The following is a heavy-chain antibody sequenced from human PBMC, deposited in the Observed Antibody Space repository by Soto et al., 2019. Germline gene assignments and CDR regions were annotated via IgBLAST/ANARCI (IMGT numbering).Heavy chain of an antibody. V-gene: IGHV3-30*18. Sequence: GGSLRLSCAASGFTFSSYGMHWVRQAPGKGLEWVAVISYDGSNKYYADSVKGRFTISRDNSKNTLYLQMNSLRAEDTAVYYCAKDRGLPSRYYYYYGMDVWGQGTTVTVSS. CDR3: AKDRGLPSRYYYYYGMDV. J-gene: IGHJ6*02. CDR2: ISYDGSNK. D-gene: IGHD4-17*01. CDR1: GFTFSSYG.